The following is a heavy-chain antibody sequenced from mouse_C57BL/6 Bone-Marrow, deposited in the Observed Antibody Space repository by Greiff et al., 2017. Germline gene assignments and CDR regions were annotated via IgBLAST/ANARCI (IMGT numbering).Heavy chain of an antibody. V-gene: IGHV1-19*01. D-gene: IGHD1-1*01. Sequence: EVQLQQSGPVLVKPGASVKMSCKASGYTFTDYYMNWVKQSHGKSLEWIGVINPYNGGTSYNQKFKGKATLTVDKSSSTAYMGLNSLTSEDSAVYYCARRLHYYGSSHFDYWGQGTTLTVSS. CDR1: GYTFTDYY. J-gene: IGHJ2*01. CDR3: ARRLHYYGSSHFDY. CDR2: INPYNGGT.